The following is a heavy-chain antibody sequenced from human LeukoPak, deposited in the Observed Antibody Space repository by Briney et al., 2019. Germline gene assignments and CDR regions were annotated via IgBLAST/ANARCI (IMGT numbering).Heavy chain of an antibody. CDR2: ISAYNGNT. V-gene: IGHV1-18*01. Sequence: GASVKVSCKASGYTFTSYGISWVRQAPGQGLEWMGWISAYNGNTNYAQKLQGRVTMTTDTSTSTAYMELRSLRSDDTAVYYCAREDFEYSSGWYSLKNAFDIWGQGTMVTVSS. J-gene: IGHJ3*02. D-gene: IGHD6-19*01. CDR3: AREDFEYSSGWYSLKNAFDI. CDR1: GYTFTSYG.